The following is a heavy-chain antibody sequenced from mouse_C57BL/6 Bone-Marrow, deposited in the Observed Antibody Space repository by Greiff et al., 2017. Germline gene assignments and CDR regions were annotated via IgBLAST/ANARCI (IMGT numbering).Heavy chain of an antibody. CDR1: GISITTGNYR. J-gene: IGHJ2*01. CDR2: TYYSGTI. CDR3: ARDGGGYYGDY. Sequence: EVQLVESGPGLVKPSQTVFLTCTVTGISITTGNYRWSWIRQFPGNKLEWIGYTYYSGTISYNPFPTSPTTITRDTPKNQIFLEMNSLTAEETATCYCARDGGGYYGDYWGQGTTLTVSS. D-gene: IGHD2-3*01. V-gene: IGHV3-5*01.